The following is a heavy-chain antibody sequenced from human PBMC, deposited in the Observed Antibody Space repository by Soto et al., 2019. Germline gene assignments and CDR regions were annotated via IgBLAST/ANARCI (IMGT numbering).Heavy chain of an antibody. CDR1: GFSLTTEGVA. D-gene: IGHD3-22*01. V-gene: IGHV2-5*02. Sequence: QITLEESGPTLLKPTQTLTLTCTFSGFSLTTEGVAVAWARQSPGKAPEWLAVIFWDDDKRFNPSLSSRLTITKDTSKSQVFLTLTRVDPEDAATYFCAHRSCDSRPCSVDSWGPGTQVTVSS. CDR2: IFWDDDK. CDR3: AHRSCDSRPCSVDS. J-gene: IGHJ4*02.